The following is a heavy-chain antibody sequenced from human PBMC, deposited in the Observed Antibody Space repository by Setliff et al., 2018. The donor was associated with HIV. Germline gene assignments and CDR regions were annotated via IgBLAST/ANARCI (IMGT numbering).Heavy chain of an antibody. CDR1: GYSINNYY. Sequence: SETLSLTCPVSGYSINNYYWNWIRQPAGKGLGGVGRIHSSGRANYSPSLKSRVTMSVDTSKNQFSLSLSSVTAADTGVYFCARDPGYTSGSTFHFDYWGQGTLVTVSS. CDR2: IHSSGRA. V-gene: IGHV4-4*07. CDR3: ARDPGYTSGSTFHFDY. D-gene: IGHD5-18*01. J-gene: IGHJ4*02.